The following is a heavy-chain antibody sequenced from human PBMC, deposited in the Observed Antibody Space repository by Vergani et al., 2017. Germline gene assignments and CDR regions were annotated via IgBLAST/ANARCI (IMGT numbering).Heavy chain of an antibody. CDR3: AKGNAFDI. CDR2: ISWNGGST. CDR1: GFTFSSYA. Sequence: EVQLLESGGGFVQPGGSLRLSCAASGFTFSSYAMHWVRQAPGKGLEWVSGISWNGGSTGYADSVKGRFTISRDNAKNSLYLQMNSLRAEDTALYYCAKGNAFDIWGQGTMVTVSS. V-gene: IGHV3-9*01. J-gene: IGHJ3*02.